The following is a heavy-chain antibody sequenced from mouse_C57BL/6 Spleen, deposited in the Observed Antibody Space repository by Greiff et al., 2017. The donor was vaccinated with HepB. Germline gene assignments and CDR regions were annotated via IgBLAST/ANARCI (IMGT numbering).Heavy chain of an antibody. CDR1: GYTFTSYW. J-gene: IGHJ4*01. CDR3: ARRGYYYDYDVEDYYAMDY. V-gene: IGHV1-72*01. D-gene: IGHD2-4*01. CDR2: IDPNSGGT. Sequence: QVQLQQPGAELVKPGASVKLSCKASGYTFTSYWMHWVKQRPGRGLEWIGRIDPNSGGTKYNEKFKSKATLTVDKPSSTAYMQRSSLTSEDSAVYYCARRGYYYDYDVEDYYAMDYWGQGTSVTVSS.